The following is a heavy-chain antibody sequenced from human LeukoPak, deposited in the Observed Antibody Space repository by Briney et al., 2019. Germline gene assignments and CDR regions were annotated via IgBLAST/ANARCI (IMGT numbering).Heavy chain of an antibody. CDR2: IYYSGST. V-gene: IGHV4-59*08. J-gene: IGHJ4*02. CDR1: GGSISSYY. CDR3: ASLTLPSGSYYVY. D-gene: IGHD1-26*01. Sequence: PSETLSLTCTVSGGSISSYYWSWIRQPPGKGLEWIGYIYYSGSTNCNPSLKSRVTISVDTSKNQFSLKLSSVTAADTAVYYCASLTLPSGSYYVYWGQGTLVTVSS.